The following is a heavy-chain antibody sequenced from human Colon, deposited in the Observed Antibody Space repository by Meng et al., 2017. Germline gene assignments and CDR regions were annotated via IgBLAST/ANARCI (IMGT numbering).Heavy chain of an antibody. J-gene: IGHJ4*02. CDR1: GGSISTYY. Sequence: QVQLPDSVPGLVKPSDTLSLPCAVSGGSISTYYWSWIRQPPGKGLEWIGNNYYSGSTNYNPSLASRVTISVDSSKNQFSLKLSSVTAADTAVYYCARHQNGGTYPLDYWGQGTLVTVSS. CDR3: ARHQNGGTYPLDY. D-gene: IGHD3-16*02. V-gene: IGHV4-59*08. CDR2: NYYSGST.